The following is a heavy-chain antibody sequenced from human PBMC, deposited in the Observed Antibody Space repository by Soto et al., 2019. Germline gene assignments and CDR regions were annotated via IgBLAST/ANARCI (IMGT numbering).Heavy chain of an antibody. CDR2: ITKSGDST. D-gene: IGHD2-8*01. Sequence: GGSLRLSCAASGFTLRNYAMSWVRQTPWKGQEWVSLITKSGDSTYYADSVKGRFTISRDNSKNTLFLQMNSLRAEDTALYYCVFRHLLTDDTTQPLLYFDYWGQGTLVTVST. CDR3: VFRHLLTDDTTQPLLYFDY. J-gene: IGHJ4*02. CDR1: GFTLRNYA. V-gene: IGHV3-23*01.